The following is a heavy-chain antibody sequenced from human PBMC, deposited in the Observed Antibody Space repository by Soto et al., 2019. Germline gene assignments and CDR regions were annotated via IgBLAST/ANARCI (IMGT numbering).Heavy chain of an antibody. CDR3: ARELRYFDWLSPSRYYYYYYGMDV. CDR2: IYYSGST. D-gene: IGHD3-9*01. J-gene: IGHJ6*02. V-gene: IGHV4-59*01. CDR1: GGSISSYY. Sequence: SETLSLTCTVSGGSISSYYWSWIRQPPGKGLEWIGYIYYSGSTNYNPSLKSRVTISVDTSKNQFSLKLSSVTAADTAVYYCARELRYFDWLSPSRYYYYYYGMDVWGQGTTVTVSS.